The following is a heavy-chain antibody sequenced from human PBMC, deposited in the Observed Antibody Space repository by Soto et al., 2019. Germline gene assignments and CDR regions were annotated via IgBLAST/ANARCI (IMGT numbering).Heavy chain of an antibody. Sequence: EVQLVESGGGLVQPGGSLRLSCSASGFTFSSYAMHWVRQAPGKGLEYVSAISSNGGSTYYADSVKGRFTISRDNSKNTLYLQMSRLRAEDTAVYYCVKPAPVRFYYGSGSYSGWGQGTLVTVSS. D-gene: IGHD3-10*01. CDR1: GFTFSSYA. V-gene: IGHV3-64D*06. J-gene: IGHJ4*02. CDR2: ISSNGGST. CDR3: VKPAPVRFYYGSGSYSG.